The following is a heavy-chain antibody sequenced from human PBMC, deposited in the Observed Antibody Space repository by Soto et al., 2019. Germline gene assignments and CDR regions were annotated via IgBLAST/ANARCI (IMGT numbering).Heavy chain of an antibody. Sequence: SETLYLTCSVSSGSISSNSYFWAWIRQPPGKGLEWIGAGFYSGDTYYSESLKSRVTMSVDTSKNQFSLKLNSVTAADTAVYYCARQGRNTKIVLLRHYATDFWGQGTAVTVSS. D-gene: IGHD3-22*01. V-gene: IGHV4-39*01. J-gene: IGHJ6*02. CDR3: ARQGRNTKIVLLRHYATDF. CDR2: GFYSGDT. CDR1: SGSISSNSYF.